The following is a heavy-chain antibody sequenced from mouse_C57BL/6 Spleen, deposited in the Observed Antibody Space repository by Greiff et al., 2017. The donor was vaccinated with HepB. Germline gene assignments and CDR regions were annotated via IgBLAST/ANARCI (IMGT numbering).Heavy chain of an antibody. CDR2: IYPGDGDT. V-gene: IGHV1-82*01. D-gene: IGHD1-1*01. J-gene: IGHJ4*01. Sequence: QVQLQQSGPELVKPGASVKISCKASGYAFSSSWMNWVKQRPGKGLEWIGRIYPGDGDTNYNGQFKGKATLTADKSSSTAYMQLSSLTSEDSAVYFCASLGYYYGRDAMDYWGQGTSVTVSS. CDR1: GYAFSSSW. CDR3: ASLGYYYGRDAMDY.